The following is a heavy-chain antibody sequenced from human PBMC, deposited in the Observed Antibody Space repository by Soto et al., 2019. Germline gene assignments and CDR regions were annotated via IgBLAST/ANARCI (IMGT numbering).Heavy chain of an antibody. CDR2: ISYDGSNK. Sequence: QVQLVESGGGVVQPGRSLRLSCAASGFTFSSYGMHWVRQAPGKGLEWVAVISYDGSNKYYADSVKGRFTISRDNSKNTLYLQMNSLRAEDTAVYYCAKDLGVKPPDYSNHALRGMDVWGQGTTVTVSS. D-gene: IGHD4-4*01. V-gene: IGHV3-30*18. CDR3: AKDLGVKPPDYSNHALRGMDV. J-gene: IGHJ6*02. CDR1: GFTFSSYG.